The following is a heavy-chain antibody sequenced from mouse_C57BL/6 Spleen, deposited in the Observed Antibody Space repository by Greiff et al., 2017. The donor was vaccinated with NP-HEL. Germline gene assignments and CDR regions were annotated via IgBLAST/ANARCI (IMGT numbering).Heavy chain of an antibody. J-gene: IGHJ1*03. Sequence: QVQLKESGAELVMPGASVKLSCKASGYTFTSYWMHWVKQRPGQGLEWIGEIDPSDSYTNYNQKFKGKSTLTVDKSSSTAYMQLSSLTSEDSAVYYCARLVYWYFDVWGTGTTVTVSS. CDR2: IDPSDSYT. CDR1: GYTFTSYW. CDR3: ARLVYWYFDV. V-gene: IGHV1-69*01.